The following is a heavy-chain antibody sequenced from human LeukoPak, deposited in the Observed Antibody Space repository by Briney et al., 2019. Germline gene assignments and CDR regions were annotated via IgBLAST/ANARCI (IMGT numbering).Heavy chain of an antibody. J-gene: IGHJ6*04. V-gene: IGHV4-34*01. CDR3: ARELTYNWTQGTVGTYYYYGMDV. CDR1: GGSFSGYY. CDR2: INHSGST. D-gene: IGHD1-1*01. Sequence: SETLSLTCAVYGGSFSGYYWSWIRQPPGKGLEWIGEINHSGSTNYNPSLKSRVTISVDTPKNQFSLKLSSVTAADTAVYYCARELTYNWTQGTVGTYYYYGMDVWGKGTTVTVSS.